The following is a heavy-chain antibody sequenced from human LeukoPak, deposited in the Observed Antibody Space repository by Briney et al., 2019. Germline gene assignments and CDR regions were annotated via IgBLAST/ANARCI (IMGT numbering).Heavy chain of an antibody. CDR2: ISAYNGNT. Sequence: GASVKVSCKASGYTFTSYGISWVRQAPGQGLEWMGWISAYNGNTNYAQKLQGRVTMTTDASTSTAYMELRSLRSDDTAVYYCARGGPMFLYCSSTGCYPDYWGQGTLVTVSS. D-gene: IGHD2-2*01. V-gene: IGHV1-18*01. J-gene: IGHJ4*02. CDR3: ARGGPMFLYCSSTGCYPDY. CDR1: GYTFTSYG.